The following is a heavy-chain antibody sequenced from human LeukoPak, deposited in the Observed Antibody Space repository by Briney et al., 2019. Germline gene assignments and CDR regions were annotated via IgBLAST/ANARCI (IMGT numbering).Heavy chain of an antibody. D-gene: IGHD2-2*01. CDR3: ATPPTAKYCSSTSCSYFDY. J-gene: IGHJ4*02. Sequence: GGSLRLSCAASGFTFSSYGMHWVRQAPGKGLEWVAVISYDGSNKYYADSVKGRFTISRDNSKNTLYLQMNSLRAEDTAVYYCATPPTAKYCSSTSCSYFDYWGQGTLVTVSS. V-gene: IGHV3-30*03. CDR2: ISYDGSNK. CDR1: GFTFSSYG.